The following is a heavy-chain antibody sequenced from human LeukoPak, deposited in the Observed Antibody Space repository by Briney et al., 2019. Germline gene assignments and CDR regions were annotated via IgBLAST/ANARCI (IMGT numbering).Heavy chain of an antibody. J-gene: IGHJ5*02. D-gene: IGHD2-8*02. CDR3: ARDWYCTGGISNECFDP. CDR2: VSTYNDDT. V-gene: IGHV1-18*04. Sequence: GASVKVSCKASGYTFTSYYMRWVRQAPGQGLEWMRWVSTYNDDTNYAQNFQGRVTMTTDTSTNTAYMELRSLRSDDTALYYCARDWYCTGGISNECFDPWGQGTLVTVSS. CDR1: GYTFTSYY.